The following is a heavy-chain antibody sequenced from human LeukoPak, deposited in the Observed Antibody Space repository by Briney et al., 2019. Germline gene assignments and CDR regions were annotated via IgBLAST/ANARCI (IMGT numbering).Heavy chain of an antibody. CDR2: IKQDGSER. CDR3: ARGPSGGNGFSY. Sequence: SGGSLRLSCAASGFTFSSYRMSWVRQAPGKGLEWVANIKQDGSERYYVDSVKGRFTISRDNAKNSLYLQMNSLRAVDTAVYYCARGPSGGNGFSYWGLGTLVTVSS. CDR1: GFTFSSYR. D-gene: IGHD2-15*01. V-gene: IGHV3-7*04. J-gene: IGHJ4*02.